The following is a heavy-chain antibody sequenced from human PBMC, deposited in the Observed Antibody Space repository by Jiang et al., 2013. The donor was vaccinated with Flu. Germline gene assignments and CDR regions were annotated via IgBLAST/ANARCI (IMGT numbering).Heavy chain of an antibody. J-gene: IGHJ6*02. CDR2: ISESGGST. CDR3: AERRVVLLLDDNYKYGMDV. V-gene: IGHV3-23*01. Sequence: QLLESGGDLVQPGGSLRLSCAASGFTFRKYVMSWIRRAPGKGLEWVSVISESGGSTYYADSVKGRFTISRDNSKNTVFLQMSGLRADDTAIYYCAERRVVLLLDDNYKYGMDVWGQGTTVTVSS. D-gene: IGHD3-16*01. CDR1: GFTFRKYV.